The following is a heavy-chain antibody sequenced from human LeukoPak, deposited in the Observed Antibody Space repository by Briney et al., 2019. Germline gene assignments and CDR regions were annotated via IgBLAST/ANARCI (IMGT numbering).Heavy chain of an antibody. CDR1: GGSFSGYY. CDR2: INHSGST. J-gene: IGHJ4*02. V-gene: IGHV4-34*01. D-gene: IGHD2-15*01. CDR3: ASKGWLLGPQYYFDY. Sequence: SETLSLTCAVYGGSFSGYYWSWIRQPPGKGLEWIGEINHSGSTNYNPSLKSRVTISVDTSKNQFSLKLSSVTAADTAVYYCASKGWLLGPQYYFDYWGQGTLVTVSP.